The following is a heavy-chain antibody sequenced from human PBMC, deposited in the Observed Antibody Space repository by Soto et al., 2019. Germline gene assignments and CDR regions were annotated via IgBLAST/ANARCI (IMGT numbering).Heavy chain of an antibody. V-gene: IGHV3-53*01. J-gene: IGHJ4*02. CDR3: ARASPSYDILTGYYGPYFDY. D-gene: IGHD3-9*01. CDR1: GFTVSSNY. CDR2: IYSGGST. Sequence: GGSLRLSCAASGFTVSSNYMSWVRQAPGKGLEWVSVIYSGGSTYYADSVKGRFTISRDNSKNTLYLQMYSLRAEDTAVYYCARASPSYDILTGYYGPYFDYWGQGTLVTSP.